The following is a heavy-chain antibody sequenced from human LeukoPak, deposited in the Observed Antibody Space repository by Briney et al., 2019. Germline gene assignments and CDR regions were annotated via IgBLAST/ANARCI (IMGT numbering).Heavy chain of an antibody. J-gene: IGHJ6*03. V-gene: IGHV1-18*01. CDR1: GYTFTSYG. D-gene: IGHD3-10*01. Sequence: GASVKVSCKASGYTFTSYGISWVRQAPGQGLEWMGWISAYNGNTNYAQKPQGRVTMTTDTSTRTAYMELRSLRSDDTAVYYCARDSYYYGSGSYYHHYYYYMDVWGKGTTVTVSS. CDR2: ISAYNGNT. CDR3: ARDSYYYGSGSYYHHYYYYMDV.